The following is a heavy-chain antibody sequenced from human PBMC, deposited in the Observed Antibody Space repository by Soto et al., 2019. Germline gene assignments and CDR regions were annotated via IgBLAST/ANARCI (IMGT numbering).Heavy chain of an antibody. CDR2: ISGSGGST. D-gene: IGHD6-13*01. CDR3: AKDVAASGTDLDYDYYGMDV. Sequence: EGSLRLCCAASGFTFSSYAMRWVRQAPGKGLEWVSAISGSGGSTYYADSVKGRFTISRDNSKNTLYLQMNSLRAEDTAVYYCAKDVAASGTDLDYDYYGMDVWGQGTTVTVSS. J-gene: IGHJ6*02. CDR1: GFTFSSYA. V-gene: IGHV3-23*01.